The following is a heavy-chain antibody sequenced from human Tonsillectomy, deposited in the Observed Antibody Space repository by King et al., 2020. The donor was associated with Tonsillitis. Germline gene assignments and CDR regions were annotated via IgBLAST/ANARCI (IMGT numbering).Heavy chain of an antibody. V-gene: IGHV3-23*04. CDR2: ISGSGGST. CDR3: AKLDVPQWLDYWYFDL. CDR1: GFTFSSYA. Sequence: VQLVESGGGLVQPGGSLRLSCAASGFTFSSYAMSWVRQAPGKGLEWVSAISGSGGSTYYADSVKGRFTISRDNSKNTLYLQMNSLRAEDTAVYYWAKLDVPQWLDYWYFDLWGRGTLVTVSS. D-gene: IGHD6-19*01. J-gene: IGHJ2*01.